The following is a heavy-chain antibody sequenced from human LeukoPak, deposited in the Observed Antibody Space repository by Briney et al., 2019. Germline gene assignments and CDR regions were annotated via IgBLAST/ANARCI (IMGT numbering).Heavy chain of an antibody. CDR2: ISYDGSNK. D-gene: IGHD2-15*01. CDR1: GFTFSSYG. Sequence: GRSLRLSCAASGFTFSSYGMHWVRQAPGKGLEWVAVISYDGSNKYYADSVKGRFTISRDNSKNTLYLQMNSLRAEDTAVYYCAKDGVVVAANELDYWGQGTLVTISS. V-gene: IGHV3-30*18. CDR3: AKDGVVVAANELDY. J-gene: IGHJ4*02.